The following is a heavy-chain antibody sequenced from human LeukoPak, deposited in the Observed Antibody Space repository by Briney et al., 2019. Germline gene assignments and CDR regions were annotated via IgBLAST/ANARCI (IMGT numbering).Heavy chain of an antibody. D-gene: IGHD3-10*01. CDR2: IKSKGDGETT. CDR3: TTDLGLTMIRGVIVY. CDR1: GSTFTNAW. V-gene: IGHV3-15*01. J-gene: IGHJ4*02. Sequence: GGSLRLSCAASGSTFTNAWMTWVRQAPGKGLEWVGRIKSKGDGETTDYTAPVKGRFTMSRDESKATLYLQMNSLAAEDTAVYYCTTDLGLTMIRGVIVYWGQGALVTVSS.